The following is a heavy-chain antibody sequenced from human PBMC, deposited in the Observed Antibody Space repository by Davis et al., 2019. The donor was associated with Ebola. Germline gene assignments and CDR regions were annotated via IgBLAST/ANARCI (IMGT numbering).Heavy chain of an antibody. J-gene: IGHJ6*02. CDR2: ISAYNGNT. CDR3: ARDSGYGGHGDYYYGMDV. D-gene: IGHD4-23*01. V-gene: IGHV1-18*01. Sequence: ASVKVSCKASGYTFTSYGISWVRQAPGQGLEWMGWISAYNGNTNYAQKFQGRVTMTRDTSISTAYMELSRLRSDDTAVYYCARDSGYGGHGDYYYGMDVWGQGTTVTVSS. CDR1: GYTFTSYG.